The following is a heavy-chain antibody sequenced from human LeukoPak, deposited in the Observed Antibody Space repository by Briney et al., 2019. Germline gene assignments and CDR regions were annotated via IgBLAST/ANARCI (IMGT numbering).Heavy chain of an antibody. CDR1: GFIFSNYG. D-gene: IGHD3-10*01. CDR2: IWYDGSSK. J-gene: IGHJ3*02. CDR3: ARDSANAFDI. V-gene: IGHV3-33*01. Sequence: PGGSLRLSCAASGFIFSNYGMHWVRQAPGKGLEWVALIWYDGSSKYYADSVKGRFTISRDNSKNTLYLQMNSLRAEDTAVYYCARDSANAFDIWGQGTMVTVSS.